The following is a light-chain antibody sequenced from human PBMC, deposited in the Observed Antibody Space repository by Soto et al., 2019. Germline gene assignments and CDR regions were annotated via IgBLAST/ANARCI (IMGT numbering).Light chain of an antibody. CDR1: QSVAND. J-gene: IGKJ5*01. CDR3: QQYNKWPQT. Sequence: ETVMTQSPATLSLSPGERATLSCRASQSVANDLAWYQHKPGQAPRLLTHGASTRATGIPARFSGVGSGTEFTLTISSLQSEDFAVYYCQQYNKWPQTFGQGTRLEIK. V-gene: IGKV3-15*01. CDR2: GAS.